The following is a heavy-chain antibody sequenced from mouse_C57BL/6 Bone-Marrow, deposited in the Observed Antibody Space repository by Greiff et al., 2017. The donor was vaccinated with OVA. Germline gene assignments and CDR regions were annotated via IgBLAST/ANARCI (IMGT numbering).Heavy chain of an antibody. CDR3: ARGAYYTLYAMDY. J-gene: IGHJ4*01. CDR2: INPSTGGT. V-gene: IGHV1-42*01. CDR1: GYSFTGYY. Sequence: EVQLQQSGPELVKPGASVKISCKASGYSFTGYYMNWVKQSPEKSLEWIGEINPSTGGTTYNQKFKAKATLTVDKSSSTAYMQLKSLTSEDSAVYYCARGAYYTLYAMDYWGQGTSVTVSS. D-gene: IGHD2-12*01.